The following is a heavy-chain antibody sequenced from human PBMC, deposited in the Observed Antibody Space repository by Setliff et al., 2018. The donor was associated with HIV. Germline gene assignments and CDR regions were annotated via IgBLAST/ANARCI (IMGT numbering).Heavy chain of an antibody. CDR3: AKDPRAAVATICDY. D-gene: IGHD5-12*01. J-gene: IGHJ4*02. CDR1: GFTFSSYA. CDR2: ISGSGGST. Sequence: GESLRLSCAASGFTFSSYAMSWVRQAPGKGLEWVSAISGSGGSTYYADSVKGWFTISRDNSKNTLYLQMNSLRAEDTAVYYCAKDPRAAVATICDYWGQGTLVTVSS. V-gene: IGHV3-23*01.